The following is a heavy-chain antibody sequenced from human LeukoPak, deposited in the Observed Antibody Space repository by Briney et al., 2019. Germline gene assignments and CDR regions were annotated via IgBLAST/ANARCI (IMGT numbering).Heavy chain of an antibody. J-gene: IGHJ6*04. V-gene: IGHV3-21*01. D-gene: IGHD3-10*02. Sequence: GGSLRLSCAASGFTFSTYSMNWVRQAPGKGLEWVSSISSTSSYIYYADSLKGRFTISRDNSKNSLYLQMNSLRAEDTAVYYCAELGITMIGGVWGKGTTVTISS. CDR1: GFTFSTYS. CDR3: AELGITMIGGV. CDR2: ISSTSSYI.